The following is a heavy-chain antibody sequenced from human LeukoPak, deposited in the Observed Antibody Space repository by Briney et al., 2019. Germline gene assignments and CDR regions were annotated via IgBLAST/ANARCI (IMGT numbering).Heavy chain of an antibody. J-gene: IGHJ4*02. V-gene: IGHV4-4*02. CDR2: VHLDGRT. CDR1: GGSVINTNW. Sequence: PSETLSLTCGVSGGSVINTNWWTWIRQPPGKGLEWIGEVHLDGRTNYNPSLESRLTMSVDVSENQVSLKLTSVTAADTAVYYCAREGGFYRPLDYSGQGTLVTVSS. D-gene: IGHD3-3*01. CDR3: AREGGFYRPLDY.